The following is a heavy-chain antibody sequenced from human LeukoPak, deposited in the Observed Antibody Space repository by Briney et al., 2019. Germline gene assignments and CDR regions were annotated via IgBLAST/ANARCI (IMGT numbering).Heavy chain of an antibody. CDR1: GFIFRNFA. D-gene: IGHD1-26*01. CDR2: ISGSGFST. V-gene: IGHV3-23*01. J-gene: IGHJ3*01. Sequence: GGSLRLSCAASGFIFRNFAMIWVRQAQGKGLEWVSGISGSGFSTYYADSVKGRFTISRDNSKNTLYLEMSSLRAEDTAVYYCARDAWEIDAFDVWGQGTMVTVSS. CDR3: ARDAWEIDAFDV.